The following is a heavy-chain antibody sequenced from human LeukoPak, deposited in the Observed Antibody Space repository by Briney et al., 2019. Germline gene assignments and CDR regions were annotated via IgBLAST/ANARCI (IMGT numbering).Heavy chain of an antibody. J-gene: IGHJ6*02. V-gene: IGHV4-39*07. CDR3: ARVYGSWNGMDV. Sequence: PSETLSLTCTVSGGSISSSSYYCGWIRQPPGKGLEWIGEIYHSGSTYYNPSLKSRVTISVDRSKNQFSLKLSSVTAADTAVYYCARVYGSWNGMDVWGQGTTVTVSS. CDR1: GGSISSSSYY. CDR2: IYHSGST. D-gene: IGHD4-17*01.